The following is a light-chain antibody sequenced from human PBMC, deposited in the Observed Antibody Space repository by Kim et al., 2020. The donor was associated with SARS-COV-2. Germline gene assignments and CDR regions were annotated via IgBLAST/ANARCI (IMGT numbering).Light chain of an antibody. V-gene: IGLV2-11*01. CDR3: CSYAGSYSKI. J-gene: IGLJ2*01. Sequence: QSALTQPRSVSGSPGQSVTISCTGTSSDVGGYDYVSWYQQHPGKAPKLMIYDVTKRPSGVPDRFSGSKSGNTASLTISGLQAEDEGDYYCCSYAGSYSKIFGGGTQLTAL. CDR2: DVT. CDR1: SSDVGGYDY.